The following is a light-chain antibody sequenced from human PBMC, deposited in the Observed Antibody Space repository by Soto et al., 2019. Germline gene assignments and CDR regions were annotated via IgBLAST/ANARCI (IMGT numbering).Light chain of an antibody. CDR1: RSNIGGNA. V-gene: IGLV1-44*01. CDR3: AVWDDNLKGL. Sequence: QSVLTQPPSMSGTPGQRVTISCPGSRSNIGGNAVTWYQQVPGTAPRLLIYANDQRPSGVSDRFSGSKSATSASLAISGLQSEDEADYYCAVWDDNLKGLFGGGTKLTVL. J-gene: IGLJ2*01. CDR2: AND.